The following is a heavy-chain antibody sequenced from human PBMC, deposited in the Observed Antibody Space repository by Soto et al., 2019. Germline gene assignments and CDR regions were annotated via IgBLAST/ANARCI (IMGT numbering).Heavy chain of an antibody. Sequence: GGSLRLSCAASGFTFSTYATQWVRQAPGKGLEWLAVISYDGNSNYYADSVKGRFTISRDKSKNTLYLQMNSLRADDTAVYYCARIRAPEIAVRPVDYWGQGTLVTVSS. D-gene: IGHD6-13*01. V-gene: IGHV3-30-3*01. CDR1: GFTFSTYA. CDR3: ARIRAPEIAVRPVDY. J-gene: IGHJ4*02. CDR2: ISYDGNSN.